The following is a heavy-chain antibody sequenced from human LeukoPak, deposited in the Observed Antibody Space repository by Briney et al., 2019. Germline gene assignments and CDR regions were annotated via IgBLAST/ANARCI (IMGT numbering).Heavy chain of an antibody. V-gene: IGHV1-2*06. D-gene: IGHD1-26*01. CDR3: ARPLVGATIFDY. CDR2: INPNSGGT. Sequence: ASVKVSCKASGYTFTGYYMHWVRQAPGQGLEWMGRINPNSGGTNYAQKFQGRVTMTRDTSISTAYMELSKLRSDDTAVYYCARPLVGATIFDYWGQGTLVTVSS. CDR1: GYTFTGYY. J-gene: IGHJ4*02.